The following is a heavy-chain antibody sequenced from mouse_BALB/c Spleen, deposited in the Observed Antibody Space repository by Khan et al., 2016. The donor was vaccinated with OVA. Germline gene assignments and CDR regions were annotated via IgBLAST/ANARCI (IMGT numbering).Heavy chain of an antibody. CDR1: GFTFSSDW. V-gene: IGHV6-6*02. Sequence: EVKLEVSGGGLVQPGGSMKLSCVASGFTFSSDWMSWVRQSPEKGLEWVAEIRLKSDNYATHYAESVKGKFTISRADSKSRLYLQMTSLRADGTGIYYCTQLGRSYWGQGTLVTVSA. CDR3: TQLGRSY. J-gene: IGHJ3*01. CDR2: IRLKSDNYAT. D-gene: IGHD4-1*02.